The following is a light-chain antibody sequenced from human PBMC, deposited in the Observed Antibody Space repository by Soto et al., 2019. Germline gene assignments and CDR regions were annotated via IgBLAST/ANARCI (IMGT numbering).Light chain of an antibody. V-gene: IGKV1-5*01. Sequence: DIQMTQSPSTLSASVGDRVTITCRASQSIRNWLAWYQQKPGKAPKFLIYDASTLESGVPSRFSGSGSGTEFTLTISSLQHDDFATYYCQQYNGYPLTFGGGTKVEIK. CDR3: QQYNGYPLT. J-gene: IGKJ4*01. CDR2: DAS. CDR1: QSIRNW.